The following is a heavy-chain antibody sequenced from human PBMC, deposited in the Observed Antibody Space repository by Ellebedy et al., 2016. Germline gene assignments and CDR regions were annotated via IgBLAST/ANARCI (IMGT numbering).Heavy chain of an antibody. CDR2: ISGSSSYI. CDR1: GFTFSPYS. V-gene: IGHV3-21*01. Sequence: GGSLRLSCAASGFTFSPYSMNWVRQAPGKGLEWVSSISGSSSYIYYADSVKGRFTISRDNAKNSLYLQMNSLRAEDTAMYYCARGWRLADYDMGCFDYWGQGTLVTVSS. J-gene: IGHJ4*02. D-gene: IGHD3-9*01. CDR3: ARGWRLADYDMGCFDY.